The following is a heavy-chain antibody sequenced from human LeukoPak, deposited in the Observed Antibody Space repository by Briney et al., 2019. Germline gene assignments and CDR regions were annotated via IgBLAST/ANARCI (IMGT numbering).Heavy chain of an antibody. J-gene: IGHJ5*02. V-gene: IGHV4-59*01. CDR1: VGPLSSYY. Sequence: SETLSLTCSVSVGPLSSYYGSWIPQPPGKGLESIGHNYYSGSPNYNPSLKSPVTISVDTSKNQFSLKLSSVTAADTALYYCARVHRTYETTYWFDPWGQGTLVTVSS. CDR3: ARVHRTYETTYWFDP. D-gene: IGHD5-12*01. CDR2: NYYSGSP.